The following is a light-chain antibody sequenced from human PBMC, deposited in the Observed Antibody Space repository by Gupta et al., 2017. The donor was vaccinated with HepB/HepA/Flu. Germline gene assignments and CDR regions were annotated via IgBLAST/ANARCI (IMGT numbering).Light chain of an antibody. J-gene: IGKJ5*01. CDR1: QSVSSK. CDR3: QQYKAWPLT. V-gene: IGKV3-15*01. CDR2: GAS. Sequence: EIVMTQSPATLSVSPGERAILSCRASQSVSSKLAWYQQKPGQAPRLLIYGASARATGIPVRFSGSGSGTEFTLTINSLKSEDFAVYHCQQYKAWPLTFGQGTRLEMK.